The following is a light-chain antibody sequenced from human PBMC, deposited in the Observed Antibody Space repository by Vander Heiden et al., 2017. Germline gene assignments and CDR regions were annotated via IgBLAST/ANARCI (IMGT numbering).Light chain of an antibody. CDR1: QSISSW. CDR3: QQDDSYLWT. J-gene: IGKJ1*01. CDR2: KAS. V-gene: IGKV1-5*03. Sequence: DIQMTQSPSTLSASVGDRVTITCRASQSISSWLAWYQQKPGKAPKLLIYKASSLKSGVPSRFSGSGSGTEFTLTISSLQPDDSATYYCQQDDSYLWTFDQGTKVEIK.